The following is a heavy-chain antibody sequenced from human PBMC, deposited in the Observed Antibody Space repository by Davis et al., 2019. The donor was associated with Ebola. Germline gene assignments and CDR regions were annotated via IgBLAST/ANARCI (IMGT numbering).Heavy chain of an antibody. D-gene: IGHD3-16*02. Sequence: MPSETLSLTCAVYGGSFSGYYWTWIRQPPGKVLDWFGEINHHGSTNYNPSLKSRVTMSKDTSKNQFSLKLNSVTAADTSMYYCARSRDDYVWGSYRSAKEDTYYFDYWSQGSLVTVSS. V-gene: IGHV4-34*01. J-gene: IGHJ4*02. CDR3: ARSRDDYVWGSYRSAKEDTYYFDY. CDR1: GGSFSGYY. CDR2: INHHGST.